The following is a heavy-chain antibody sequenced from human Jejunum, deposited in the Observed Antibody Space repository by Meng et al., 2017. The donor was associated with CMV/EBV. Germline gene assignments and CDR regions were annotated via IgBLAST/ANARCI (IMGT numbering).Heavy chain of an antibody. J-gene: IGHJ4*02. CDR2: IYYSGSA. V-gene: IGHV4-30-4*08. Sequence: ADYCWNWIRQSPGKGLEWIGYIYYSGSAYYTPSLKSRLNMSVDTSKNQFSLHLSSVTAADTAVYYCARAYAYYYDSSVYYFDYWGQGALVTVSS. CDR1: ADYC. D-gene: IGHD3-22*01. CDR3: ARAYAYYYDSSVYYFDY.